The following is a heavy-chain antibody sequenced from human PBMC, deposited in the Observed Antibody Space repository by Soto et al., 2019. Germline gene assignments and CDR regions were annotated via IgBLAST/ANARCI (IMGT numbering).Heavy chain of an antibody. D-gene: IGHD1-7*01. CDR3: ATEGQNYGIVWFDP. J-gene: IGHJ5*02. Sequence: SVKVSCKAAGGSFSFYPISWVRQAPGKGLEWMGGIIPVFGTTNYAQKFQGRVTITADKSTSTVYMELSSLRSDDTAVYYCATEGQNYGIVWFDPWGQGTLVTVSS. CDR2: IIPVFGTT. CDR1: GGSFSFYP. V-gene: IGHV1-69*06.